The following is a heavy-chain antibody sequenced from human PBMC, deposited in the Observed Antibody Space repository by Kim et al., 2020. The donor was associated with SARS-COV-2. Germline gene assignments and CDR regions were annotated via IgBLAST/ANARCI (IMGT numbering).Heavy chain of an antibody. CDR3: ARSRSARFFDWADAFDI. V-gene: IGHV3-7*01. J-gene: IGHJ3*02. D-gene: IGHD3-9*01. CDR2: IKQDGSEK. Sequence: GGSLRLSCAASGFTFSSYWMSWVRQAPGKGLEWVANIKQDGSEKYYVDSVKGRFTISRDNAKNSLYLQVNSLRAEDTAVYYCARSRSARFFDWADAFDIWGQGTMVTISS. CDR1: GFTFSSYW.